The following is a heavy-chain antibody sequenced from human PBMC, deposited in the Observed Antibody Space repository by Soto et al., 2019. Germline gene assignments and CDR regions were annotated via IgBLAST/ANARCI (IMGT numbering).Heavy chain of an antibody. CDR1: GFTFSSYS. CDR2: IDTYGSAT. V-gene: IGHV3-74*01. J-gene: IGHJ3*02. CDR3: ARVLKSSGWDNDVFDI. Sequence: PGGSLRLSCAASGFTFSSYSMHWVRQAPGKGLVWVSRIDTYGSATRYADSVKGRFTISRDNAKNTLYLQMNTLRAEDTAVYYCARVLKSSGWDNDVFDIWGQGTMVTVSS. D-gene: IGHD6-19*01.